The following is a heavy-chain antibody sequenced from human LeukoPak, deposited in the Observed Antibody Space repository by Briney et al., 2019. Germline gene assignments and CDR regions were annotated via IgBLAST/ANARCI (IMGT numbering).Heavy chain of an antibody. V-gene: IGHV1-8*02. D-gene: IGHD5-24*01. Sequence: ASVKVSCKASGYTFTSYGISWVRQATGQGLEWMGWMNPNSGNTGYAQKFQGRVTMTRNTSISTAYMELSSLRSEDTAVYYCARPSRRWLSHFDYWGQGTLVTVSS. J-gene: IGHJ4*02. CDR1: GYTFTSYG. CDR3: ARPSRRWLSHFDY. CDR2: MNPNSGNT.